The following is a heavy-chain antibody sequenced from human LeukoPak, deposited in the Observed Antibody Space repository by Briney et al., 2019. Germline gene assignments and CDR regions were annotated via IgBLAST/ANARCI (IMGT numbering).Heavy chain of an antibody. J-gene: IGHJ5*02. CDR2: INWNGGST. Sequence: QSGGSLRLSCAASGFTFDDYGMTWVRHAPGKGLEWVSGINWNGGSTVYADSVKGRFTISRDNAMNSLYLQMNSLRAEDTALYYCAREVDIVVVPAAIRARRGPPGFDPWGQGTLVTVSS. CDR3: AREVDIVVVPAAIRARRGPPGFDP. D-gene: IGHD2-2*02. CDR1: GFTFDDYG. V-gene: IGHV3-20*04.